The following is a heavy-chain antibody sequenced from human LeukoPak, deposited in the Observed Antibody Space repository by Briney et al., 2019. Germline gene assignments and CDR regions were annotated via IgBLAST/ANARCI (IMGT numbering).Heavy chain of an antibody. J-gene: IGHJ4*02. V-gene: IGHV4-59*01. D-gene: IGHD1-26*01. CDR3: AREGSGSWAWYFDY. Sequence: PSETLSLTCTVSDGSISSYYWSWIRQPPGKGLEWIGYIYYGGSTNYNPSLKSRVAISVDTSKNQFSLKLSSVTAADTAVYYCAREGSGSWAWYFDYWGQGTLVTVSS. CDR2: IYYGGST. CDR1: DGSISSYY.